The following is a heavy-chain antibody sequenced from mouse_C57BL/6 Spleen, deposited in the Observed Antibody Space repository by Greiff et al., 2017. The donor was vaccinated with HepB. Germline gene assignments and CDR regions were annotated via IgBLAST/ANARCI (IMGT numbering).Heavy chain of an antibody. J-gene: IGHJ2*01. CDR2: IYPGDGDT. Sequence: QVQLKESGPELVKPGASVKISCKASGYAFSSSWMNWVKQRPGKGLEWIGRIYPGDGDTNYNGKFKGKATLTADKSSSTAYMQLSSLTSEDSAVYFCARGGLTGTYYFDYWGQGTTLTVSS. CDR1: GYAFSSSW. V-gene: IGHV1-82*01. CDR3: ARGGLTGTYYFDY. D-gene: IGHD4-1*01.